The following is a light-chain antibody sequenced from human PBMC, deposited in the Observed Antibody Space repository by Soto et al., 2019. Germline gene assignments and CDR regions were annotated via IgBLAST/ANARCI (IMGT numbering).Light chain of an antibody. CDR1: QSIGNW. V-gene: IGKV1-5*01. J-gene: IGKJ1*01. CDR2: DAS. CDR3: QQYNSYSST. Sequence: DIQMTQSPSTLSASVGDRVTITCRASQSIGNWLAWYQQKPGKAPKLLIYDASSLESGVPSRFSGSGSGTEFTLTISSLQPDDFATYYCQQYNSYSSTFGHGTKLDIK.